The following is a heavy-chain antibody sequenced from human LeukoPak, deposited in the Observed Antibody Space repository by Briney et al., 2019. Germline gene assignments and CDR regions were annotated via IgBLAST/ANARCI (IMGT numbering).Heavy chain of an antibody. Sequence: SVKVSCKASGGTFSSYAISWVRQAPGQGLEWMGRIIPTLGIANYAQKFQGRVTITADKSTSTAYMELSSLRSEDTAVYYCARAEYYDILTGYYGTGKYGMDVWGQGTTVTVSS. CDR1: GGTFSSYA. D-gene: IGHD3-9*01. J-gene: IGHJ6*02. CDR3: ARAEYYDILTGYYGTGKYGMDV. V-gene: IGHV1-69*04. CDR2: IIPTLGIA.